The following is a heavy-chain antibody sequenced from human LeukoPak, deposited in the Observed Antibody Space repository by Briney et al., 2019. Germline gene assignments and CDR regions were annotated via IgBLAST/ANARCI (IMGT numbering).Heavy chain of an antibody. CDR3: ARVGPPYSSSVRRRYNWFDP. CDR2: INPNSGGT. CDR1: GYTFTGYY. Sequence: ASVKVSCKASGYTFTGYYMHWVRQAPGQGLEWMGWINPNSGGTNYAQKFQGRVTMTRDTSISTAYMELSRLRSDDTAVYYCARVGPPYSSSVRRRYNWFDPWGQGTLVTVSS. D-gene: IGHD6-13*01. V-gene: IGHV1-2*02. J-gene: IGHJ5*02.